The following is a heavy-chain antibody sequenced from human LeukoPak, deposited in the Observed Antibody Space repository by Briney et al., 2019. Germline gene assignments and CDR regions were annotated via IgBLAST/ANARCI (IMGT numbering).Heavy chain of an antibody. CDR1: GYTFTSYY. D-gene: IGHD3-3*01. J-gene: IGHJ4*02. Sequence: ASVKVSCKASGYTFTSYYMHWVRQAPGQGLEWMGIVNPSDNSTTYAQEFQGRVTMTSDTSTSTVYMELSSLRSEDTAIYYCARDGGLGRDFWSGYNYYFDYWGQGTLVTVSS. CDR3: ARDGGLGRDFWSGYNYYFDY. V-gene: IGHV1-46*01. CDR2: VNPSDNST.